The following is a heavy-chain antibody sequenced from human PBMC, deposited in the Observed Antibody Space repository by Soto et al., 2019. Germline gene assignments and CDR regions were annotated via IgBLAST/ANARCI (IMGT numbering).Heavy chain of an antibody. V-gene: IGHV5-10-1*01. J-gene: IGHJ6*02. CDR3: TRTAKYCSSARCLRDYYFHGMDL. CDR1: GYSFTTYW. Sequence: PGESLKISCKGSGYSFTTYWISWVRQLPGKGLEWMGSIYPSDSDTNYSPSFQGHVTLSVDTSISTAYLQWSSLKASDTAIYYCTRTAKYCSSARCLRDYYFHGMDLWGQGTSVTVSS. D-gene: IGHD2-2*01. CDR2: IYPSDSDT.